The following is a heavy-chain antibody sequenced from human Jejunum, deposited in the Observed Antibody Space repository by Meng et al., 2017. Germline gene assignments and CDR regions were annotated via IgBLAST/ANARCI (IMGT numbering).Heavy chain of an antibody. Sequence: SETLSLTCTVSGGSISSYYWSWIRQPAGKGLEWIGRIYTSGSTNYNPSLKNRLTISVDTSKNQFSLRLSSVTAADTAVYYCARGYTATPDFYYYGMDVWGQGTTVTVSS. J-gene: IGHJ6*02. V-gene: IGHV4-4*07. CDR3: ARGYTATPDFYYYGMDV. CDR2: IYTSGST. D-gene: IGHD3-16*02. CDR1: GGSISSYY.